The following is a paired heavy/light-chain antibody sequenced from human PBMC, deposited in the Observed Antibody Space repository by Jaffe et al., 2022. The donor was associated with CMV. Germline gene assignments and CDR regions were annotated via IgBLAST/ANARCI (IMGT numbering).Heavy chain of an antibody. Sequence: EVQLLESGGDLVQPGGSLRLSCAASGFTFNNYAMAWVRQAPRKGLEWVSAVSGSGGSTYYADAVKGRFTISRDNSKNTLFLQMNSLRVEDTALYYCAKVSDLTWVACFFDSWGQGALVTVSS. CDR2: VSGSGGST. V-gene: IGHV3-23*01. J-gene: IGHJ4*02. CDR1: GFTFNNYA. CDR3: AKVSDLTWVACFFDS. D-gene: IGHD5-12*01.
Light chain of an antibody. CDR3: QQYYNTRLIT. Sequence: DIVVTQSPDSLAVSLGERATINCKSSQSVSDSKSYVAWYQQKPGQPPKLLIYWASTRESGVPDRFSGSGSGRDFTLTISSLQAEDVAVYYCQQYYNTRLITFGQGTRLEIK. J-gene: IGKJ5*01. CDR2: WAS. V-gene: IGKV4-1*01. CDR1: QSVSDSKSY.